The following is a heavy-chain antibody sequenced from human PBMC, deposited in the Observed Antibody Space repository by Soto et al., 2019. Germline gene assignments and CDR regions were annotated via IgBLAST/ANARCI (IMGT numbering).Heavy chain of an antibody. V-gene: IGHV4-34*01. D-gene: IGHD2-8*01. J-gene: IGHJ4*02. Sequence: QVQLQQWGAGLLKPSETLSLTCAVYGGSFSGYYWSWIRQPPGKGLEWIGEINHSGSTNYNPSLKSRVTISVDTSKNQFSLKLSSVTAADTAVYYCARGSHCTNGVCPFDYWGQGTLVTVSS. CDR1: GGSFSGYY. CDR2: INHSGST. CDR3: ARGSHCTNGVCPFDY.